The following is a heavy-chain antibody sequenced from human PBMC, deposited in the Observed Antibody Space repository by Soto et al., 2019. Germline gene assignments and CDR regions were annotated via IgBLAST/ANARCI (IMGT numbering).Heavy chain of an antibody. Sequence: NPSETLSLTCTVSGGSISSSSYYWGWIRQPPGKGLEWIGSIYYSGSTYYNPSLKSRVTISVDTSKNQFSLKLSSVTAADTAVYYCARVYGVITYYYYYGMDVWGQGTTVTVS. CDR3: ARVYGVITYYYYYGMDV. CDR1: GGSISSSSYY. CDR2: IYYSGST. V-gene: IGHV4-39*01. D-gene: IGHD3-22*01. J-gene: IGHJ6*02.